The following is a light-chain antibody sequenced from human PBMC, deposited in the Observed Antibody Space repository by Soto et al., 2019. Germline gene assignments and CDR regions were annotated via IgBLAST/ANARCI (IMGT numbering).Light chain of an antibody. V-gene: IGKV3D-15*01. J-gene: IGKJ4*01. CDR3: QQYDDWWRLT. CDR1: QSVGSN. CDR2: GAS. Sequence: EIEMTQSPATLSVSPGERATLSCRASQSVGSNLAWYQQKPGQAPRLLIYGASNRATGMPDRFSGSGSGTDFTLTISRLEHEDFAVYFCQQYDDWWRLTFGGGTKVDIK.